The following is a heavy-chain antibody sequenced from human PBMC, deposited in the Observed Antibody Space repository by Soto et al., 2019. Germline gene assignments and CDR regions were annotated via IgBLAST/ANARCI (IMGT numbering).Heavy chain of an antibody. CDR1: GYTFTSYG. CDR3: ARGAIVVVPAARGGYYYYGMDV. Sequence: QVQLVQSGAEVKKPGASVKVSCKASGYTFTSYGISWVRQAPGQGLEWMGWISAYNGNTNYAQKLQGRVTMTTDTSTRTGYVELRSLRADDTAVYYCARGAIVVVPAARGGYYYYGMDVWGQGTTVTVSS. CDR2: ISAYNGNT. J-gene: IGHJ6*02. V-gene: IGHV1-18*01. D-gene: IGHD2-2*01.